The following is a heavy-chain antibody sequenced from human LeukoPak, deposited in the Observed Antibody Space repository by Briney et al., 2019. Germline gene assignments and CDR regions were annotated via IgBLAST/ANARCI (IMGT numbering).Heavy chain of an antibody. V-gene: IGHV4-34*01. Sequence: SETLSLTCAVYGGSFGGDYWSWIRKPPGKGLEWIGEINHSGSTNYNPSLKSRVTISVDTSKNQFSLKLSSVTGAYTAVYYCARLRCSSTSCWRGDDAFDIWGQGTMVTVSS. CDR2: INHSGST. CDR1: GGSFGGDY. CDR3: ARLRCSSTSCWRGDDAFDI. J-gene: IGHJ3*02. D-gene: IGHD2-2*01.